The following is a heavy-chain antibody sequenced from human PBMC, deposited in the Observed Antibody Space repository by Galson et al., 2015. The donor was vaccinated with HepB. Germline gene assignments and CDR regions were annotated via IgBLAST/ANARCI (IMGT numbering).Heavy chain of an antibody. J-gene: IGHJ5*02. CDR2: IWYDGSNK. CDR1: GFTFSSYG. Sequence: SLRLSCAASGFTFSSYGVHWVRQAPGKGLEWVAVIWYDGSNKYYADSVKGRFTISRDNSKNTLYLQMNSLRAEDTAMYYCAKDNHYYDSSAYYVLRTWGQGTLVTVSS. V-gene: IGHV3-33*06. CDR3: AKDNHYYDSSAYYVLRT. D-gene: IGHD3-22*01.